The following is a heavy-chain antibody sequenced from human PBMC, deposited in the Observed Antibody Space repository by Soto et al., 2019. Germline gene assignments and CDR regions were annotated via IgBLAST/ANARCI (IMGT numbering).Heavy chain of an antibody. CDR3: ASFGTNYYYYMDV. V-gene: IGHV4-31*11. J-gene: IGHJ6*03. Sequence: SETLFLTCAVSGGSISSVGYYWSWIRQHPGKGLEWIGYIYYSGSTYYNPSLKSRVTVSVDTSKNQFSLKLSSVTAADTAVYYCASFGTNYYYYMDVWGKGTTVTVSS. CDR1: GGSISSVGYY. CDR2: IYYSGST. D-gene: IGHD3-3*01.